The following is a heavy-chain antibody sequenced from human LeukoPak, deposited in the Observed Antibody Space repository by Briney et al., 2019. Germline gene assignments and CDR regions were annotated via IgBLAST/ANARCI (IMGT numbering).Heavy chain of an antibody. V-gene: IGHV3-23*01. J-gene: IGHJ4*02. D-gene: IGHD5-24*01. CDR2: VSGSDGSS. CDR1: GFTFVGNA. Sequence: PGGSLGLSCATSGFTFVGNAMSWVRQAPGKGLEWVSGVSGSDGSSHYADSVKGRFTISVDNSKNTLHLQMNSLRAEDTAVYYCAKGGLGGYNAVFDHWGQGTLVTVSS. CDR3: AKGGLGGYNAVFDH.